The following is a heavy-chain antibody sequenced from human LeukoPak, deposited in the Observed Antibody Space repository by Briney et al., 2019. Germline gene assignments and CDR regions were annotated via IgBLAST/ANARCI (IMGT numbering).Heavy chain of an antibody. V-gene: IGHV4-39*01. D-gene: IGHD6-19*01. Sequence: SETLSLTCTVSGGSISSSSYYWGWIRQPPGKGLEWIGSTYYSGSTYYNPSLKSRVTISVDTSKNQFSLKLSPVTAADTAVYYCARHWDRDHVAGTNYFDYWGQGTLVTVSS. CDR2: TYYSGST. CDR3: ARHWDRDHVAGTNYFDY. J-gene: IGHJ4*02. CDR1: GGSISSSSYY.